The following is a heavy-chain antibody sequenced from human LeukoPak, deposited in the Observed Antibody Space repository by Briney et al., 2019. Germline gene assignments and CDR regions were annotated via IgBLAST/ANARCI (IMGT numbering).Heavy chain of an antibody. V-gene: IGHV3-20*04. CDR1: GFTFDDYG. J-gene: IGHJ6*02. CDR2: INWNGGST. D-gene: IGHD2-2*01. Sequence: GGSLRLSCAASGFTFDDYGMSWVRQAPGKGLEWVSGINWNGGSTGYADSVKGRFTISRDNSKDTLYLQMNSLRPEDTAVYYCAKDVKYYGSPSSSYGMDVWGQGTTVTVSS. CDR3: AKDVKYYGSPSSSYGMDV.